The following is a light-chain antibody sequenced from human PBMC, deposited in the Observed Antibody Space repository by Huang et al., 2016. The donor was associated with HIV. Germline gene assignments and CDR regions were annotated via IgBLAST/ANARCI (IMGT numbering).Light chain of an antibody. J-gene: IGKJ1*01. CDR3: LQYYSVPQT. CDR2: WAT. V-gene: IGKV4-1*01. CDR1: QTVLYSLNKKNY. Sequence: DIVMTQSPDSLAVSPGERATINCKSSQTVLYSLNKKNYLAWFQQKPGRPPKLLIYWATTRESVVPDGFSGSGSGTDFTLTINNLQAEDVAVYFCLQYYSVPQTFGHGTKVEIK.